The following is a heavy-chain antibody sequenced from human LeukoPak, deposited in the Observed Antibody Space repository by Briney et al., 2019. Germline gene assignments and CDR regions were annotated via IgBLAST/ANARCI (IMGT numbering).Heavy chain of an antibody. CDR3: ARYGCSGGSCYYFDY. V-gene: IGHV3-33*01. D-gene: IGHD2-15*01. J-gene: IGHJ4*02. CDR1: GFTFSSYG. Sequence: GGSPRLSCAASGFTFSSYGMHWVRQAPGKGLEWVAVIWYDGSNKYYADSVKGRFTISRDNSKNTLYLQMNSLRAEDTAVYYCARYGCSGGSCYYFDYWGQGTLVTVSS. CDR2: IWYDGSNK.